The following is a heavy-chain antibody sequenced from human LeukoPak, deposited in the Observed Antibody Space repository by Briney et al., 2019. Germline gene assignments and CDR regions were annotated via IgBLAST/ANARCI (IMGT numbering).Heavy chain of an antibody. CDR1: GGSISSSSYY. J-gene: IGHJ2*01. D-gene: IGHD2-21*02. CDR3: ARFVVVTAISYWYFDL. V-gene: IGHV4-39*07. CDR2: IYYSGST. Sequence: PSETLSLTCTVSGGSISSSSYYWGWIRQPPGRGLEWIGSIYYSGSTYYNPSLKSRVTISVDTSKNQFSLKLSSVTAADTAVYYCARFVVVTAISYWYFDLWGRGTLVTVSS.